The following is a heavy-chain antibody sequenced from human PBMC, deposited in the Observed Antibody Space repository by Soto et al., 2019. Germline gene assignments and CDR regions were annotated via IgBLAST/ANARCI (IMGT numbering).Heavy chain of an antibody. V-gene: IGHV3-30-3*01. CDR1: GFTFRDYA. CDR3: ARDPSYDILSATTAYFDY. Sequence: QVQLVESGGGVVQPGRSLRLSCAASGFTFRDYAMHWVRQAPGKGLEWVAVISYDGSNKIYADSVRGRFTISRDNSKNTLYVQMSSLRPEDTAVYYCARDPSYDILSATTAYFDYWGQGTLVTVSS. CDR2: ISYDGSNK. D-gene: IGHD3-9*01. J-gene: IGHJ4*02.